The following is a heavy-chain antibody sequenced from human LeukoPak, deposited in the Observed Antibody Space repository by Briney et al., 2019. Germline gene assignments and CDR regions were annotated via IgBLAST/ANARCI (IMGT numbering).Heavy chain of an antibody. CDR1: GGSISSYY. V-gene: IGHV4-59*01. D-gene: IGHD6-19*01. J-gene: IGHJ5*02. Sequence: SETLSLTCTVSGGSISSYYWSWIRQPPGKGLEWIGYIYYSGSTNYNPSLKSRVTISVDTSKNQFSLKLSSVTAADTAVYYCAREAAIAVAGTHWFDPWGQGTLVTVSS. CDR2: IYYSGST. CDR3: AREAAIAVAGTHWFDP.